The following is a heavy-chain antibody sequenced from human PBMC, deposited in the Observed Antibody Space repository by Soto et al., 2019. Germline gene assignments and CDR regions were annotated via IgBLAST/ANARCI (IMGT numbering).Heavy chain of an antibody. V-gene: IGHV3-48*01. CDR1: GFTFSSYS. D-gene: IGHD3-3*01. Sequence: PGGSLRLSCAASGFTFSSYSMNWVRQAPGKGLEWVSYISSSSSTIYYADSVKGRFTISRDNAKNSLYLQMNSLRAEDTAVYYCARELPTIFGVVIIHRDYFDYWGQGTLVTVSS. J-gene: IGHJ4*02. CDR2: ISSSSSTI. CDR3: ARELPTIFGVVIIHRDYFDY.